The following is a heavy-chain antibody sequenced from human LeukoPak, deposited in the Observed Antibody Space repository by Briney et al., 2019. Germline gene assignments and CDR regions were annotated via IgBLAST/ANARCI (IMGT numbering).Heavy chain of an antibody. J-gene: IGHJ1*01. CDR3: TTGLYSSSWYGYQH. CDR2: IKSKTDGGTT. D-gene: IGHD6-13*01. CDR1: GFTFSNAW. Sequence: GGSLRLSCAASGFTFSNAWMSWVRQAPGKGLEWVGHIKSKTDGGTTDYAAPVKGRFTISRDDSKNTLYLQMNSLKTEDTAVYYCTTGLYSSSWYGYQHWDQGTLVTVSS. V-gene: IGHV3-15*01.